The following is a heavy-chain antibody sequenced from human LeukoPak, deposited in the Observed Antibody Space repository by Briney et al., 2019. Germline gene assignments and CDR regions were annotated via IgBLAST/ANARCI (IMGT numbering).Heavy chain of an antibody. Sequence: SETLSLTCTVSGGSISSYYWSWIRQPAGKGLEWIGRIYTSGSTNYNPSLKSRVTMSVDTSKNQFSLKLSSVTAADTAVYYCATGRDSSGYYYEYFDYWGQGALVTVSS. CDR3: ATGRDSSGYYYEYFDY. CDR2: IYTSGST. V-gene: IGHV4-4*07. J-gene: IGHJ4*02. CDR1: GGSISSYY. D-gene: IGHD3-22*01.